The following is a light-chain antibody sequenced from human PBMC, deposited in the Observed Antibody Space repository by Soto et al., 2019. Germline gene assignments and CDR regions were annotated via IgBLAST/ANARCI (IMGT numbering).Light chain of an antibody. Sequence: EIVLTQSPGTLSLSPGERATLSSRASQSVSSSYLAWYQQKPGQAPRLLIYGASSRATGIPDRFGGSGSGTDFTLTISRLEPEDFAVYYCQQYGSSRTFGQGTKLEIK. CDR3: QQYGSSRT. CDR1: QSVSSSY. J-gene: IGKJ2*02. V-gene: IGKV3-20*01. CDR2: GAS.